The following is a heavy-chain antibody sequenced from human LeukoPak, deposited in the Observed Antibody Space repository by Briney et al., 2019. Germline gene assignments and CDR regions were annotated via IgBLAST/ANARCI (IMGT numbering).Heavy chain of an antibody. Sequence: PGGSLRLSCAASGFTFSSYSMNWVRQAPGKGLEWVSSISSSSSYIYYADSVKGRFTISRDNAKNSLYLQMNSLRAEDTAVYYCARALVLRYFDWPNWFDPWGQGTLVTVSS. D-gene: IGHD3-9*01. J-gene: IGHJ5*02. CDR1: GFTFSSYS. CDR3: ARALVLRYFDWPNWFDP. V-gene: IGHV3-21*01. CDR2: ISSSSSYI.